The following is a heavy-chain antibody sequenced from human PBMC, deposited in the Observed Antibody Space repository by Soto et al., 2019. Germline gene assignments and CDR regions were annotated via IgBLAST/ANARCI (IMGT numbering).Heavy chain of an antibody. CDR3: ARQAAAGKYYYGMDV. J-gene: IGHJ6*02. CDR2: IYPGDSDT. CDR1: GYSFTTYW. D-gene: IGHD6-13*01. Sequence: GAEVRKPGESLKISCKGSGYSFTTYWIGWVRQMPGKGLECMGIIYPGDSDTRYGPSFQGQVTISADKSISTAYLQWSSLKASDTAMYYCARQAAAGKYYYGMDVWGQGTTVTVSS. V-gene: IGHV5-51*01.